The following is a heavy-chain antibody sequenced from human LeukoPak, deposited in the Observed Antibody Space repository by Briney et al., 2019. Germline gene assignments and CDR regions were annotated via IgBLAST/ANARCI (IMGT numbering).Heavy chain of an antibody. Sequence: PSETLSLTCTVSGDSVSNDRYYWTWIRQSPGKGLEWIAYIRYSGHTNHNPSLDTRVTISLDASKNQLSLRLYSVTAADTAMYYCARYNWNTWFDPWGQGALVTVSS. CDR2: IRYSGHT. J-gene: IGHJ5*02. D-gene: IGHD1-1*01. V-gene: IGHV4-61*01. CDR3: ARYNWNTWFDP. CDR1: GDSVSNDRYY.